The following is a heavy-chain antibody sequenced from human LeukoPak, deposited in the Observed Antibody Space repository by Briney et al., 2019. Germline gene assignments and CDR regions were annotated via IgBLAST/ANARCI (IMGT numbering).Heavy chain of an antibody. D-gene: IGHD2-15*01. CDR1: GGSISSSSYY. J-gene: IGHJ4*02. CDR2: IYYSGST. CDR3: ASRYCSGGSCPDY. Sequence: SETLSLTCTVSGGSISSSSYYWGWIRQPPGKGLEWIGSIYYSGSTYYNPSLKSRVTISVDTSKNQFSLKLSSVTAADTAVYYCASRYCSGGSCPDYWGQGTLATVSS. V-gene: IGHV4-39*01.